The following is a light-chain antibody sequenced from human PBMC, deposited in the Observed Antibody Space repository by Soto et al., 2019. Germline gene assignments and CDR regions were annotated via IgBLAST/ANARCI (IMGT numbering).Light chain of an antibody. Sequence: DIQMTQSPSSLSASVGDRVTITCRASQSINNYLSWYQQKPGKAPNLLIFGASTLQSGVPSRFSGSGSGTDFTLTISSLQPEDFAVYYCQQYNNWPPITFGQGTRLEIK. CDR1: QSINNY. CDR3: QQYNNWPPIT. CDR2: GAS. V-gene: IGKV1-39*01. J-gene: IGKJ5*01.